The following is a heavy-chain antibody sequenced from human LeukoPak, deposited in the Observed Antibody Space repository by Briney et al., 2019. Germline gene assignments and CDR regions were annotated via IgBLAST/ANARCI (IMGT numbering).Heavy chain of an antibody. D-gene: IGHD2-8*01. J-gene: IGHJ5*02. CDR2: IYYSGST. CDR1: GGSISSGDYY. CDR3: ARVRVLMVYVSDNWFDP. V-gene: IGHV4-30-4*01. Sequence: SETLSLTCTVSGGSISSGDYYWSWIRQPPGKGLEWIGYIYYSGSTYYNPSLKSRVTISVDTSKNQFSLKLSSVTAADTAVYYCARVRVLMVYVSDNWFDPWGQGTLVTVSS.